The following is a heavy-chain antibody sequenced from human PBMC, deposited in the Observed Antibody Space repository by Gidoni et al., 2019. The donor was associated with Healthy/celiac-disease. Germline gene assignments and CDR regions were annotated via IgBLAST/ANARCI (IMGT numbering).Heavy chain of an antibody. Sequence: EVQLVESGGGLVQPGRSLRLSCAASGFPFVDYAMPWVRQAPGKGLEWVSGISWNSGSIGYADSVKGRFTISRDNAKNSLYLQMNSLRAEDTALYYCAKGDGDYWDTNWFDPWGQGTLVTVSS. D-gene: IGHD4-17*01. CDR1: GFPFVDYA. J-gene: IGHJ5*02. V-gene: IGHV3-9*01. CDR3: AKGDGDYWDTNWFDP. CDR2: ISWNSGSI.